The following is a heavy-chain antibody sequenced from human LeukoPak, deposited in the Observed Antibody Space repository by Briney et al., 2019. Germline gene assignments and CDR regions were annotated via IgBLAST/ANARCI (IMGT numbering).Heavy chain of an antibody. Sequence: ASVKVSCKVSGYTLTELSMHWVQQAPGKGLEWMGGFDPEDGETIYAQKFQGRVTMTEDTSTDTAYMELSSLRSEDTAVYYCATSRITMVRGVRYSRYYFDYWGQGTLVTVSS. J-gene: IGHJ4*02. CDR1: GYTLTELS. D-gene: IGHD3-10*01. CDR3: ATSRITMVRGVRYSRYYFDY. CDR2: FDPEDGET. V-gene: IGHV1-24*01.